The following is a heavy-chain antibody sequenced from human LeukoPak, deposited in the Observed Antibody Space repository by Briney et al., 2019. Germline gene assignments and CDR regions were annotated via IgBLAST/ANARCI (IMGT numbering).Heavy chain of an antibody. CDR3: ARRVGAVAGIDY. V-gene: IGHV1-2*02. CDR1: GYTFTGYY. CDR2: INPNSGGT. J-gene: IGHJ4*02. D-gene: IGHD6-19*01. Sequence: GASVKVSCKASGYTFTGYYMHWVRQAPGQGLEWMGWINPNSGGTNYAQKFQGRATMTRDTSISTAYMELSRLRSDDTAVYYCARRVGAVAGIDYWGQGTLVTVSS.